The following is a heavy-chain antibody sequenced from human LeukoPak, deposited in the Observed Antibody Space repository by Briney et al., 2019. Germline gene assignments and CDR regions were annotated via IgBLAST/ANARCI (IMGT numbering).Heavy chain of an antibody. CDR1: GYTFTTYW. J-gene: IGHJ4*02. Sequence: PGESLKISCKGSGYTFTTYWIVGVRQMPGKGLEWMGIIYPGGSDTRYSPSFQGQVTISADKSISTAYLQWSSLKASDTAMYYCARHNREYASDSPLDYWGQGTLVTVSS. CDR2: IYPGGSDT. CDR3: ARHNREYASDSPLDY. V-gene: IGHV5-51*01. D-gene: IGHD1-14*01.